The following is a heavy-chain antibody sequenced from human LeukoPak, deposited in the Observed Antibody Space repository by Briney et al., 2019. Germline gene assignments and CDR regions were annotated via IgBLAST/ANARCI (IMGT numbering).Heavy chain of an antibody. CDR3: ARRWVTATKGNWFHP. J-gene: IGHJ5*02. Sequence: QPGGSLRLSCAASGFTFSSYEMNWVRQAPGKGLEWVSYISSSGSTIYYADSVKGRFTISRDNAKNSLYLQMNSLRAEDTAVYYCARRWVTATKGNWFHPWGQGTLVTVSS. V-gene: IGHV3-48*03. CDR2: ISSSGSTI. CDR1: GFTFSSYE. D-gene: IGHD2-21*02.